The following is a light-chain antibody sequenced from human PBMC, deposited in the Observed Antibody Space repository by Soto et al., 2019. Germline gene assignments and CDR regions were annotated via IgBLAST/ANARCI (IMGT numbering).Light chain of an antibody. CDR1: QGISSY. J-gene: IGKJ1*01. Sequence: DIQLTQSPSFLSASVGDRVTITCRASQGISSYLAWYQQKPGKAPKLLIYAASTLQSGVPSRFSGSGSGTEFTLTISSLQPDDFATYYCQQSYSTPRTFGQGTKVDI. V-gene: IGKV1-9*01. CDR2: AAS. CDR3: QQSYSTPRT.